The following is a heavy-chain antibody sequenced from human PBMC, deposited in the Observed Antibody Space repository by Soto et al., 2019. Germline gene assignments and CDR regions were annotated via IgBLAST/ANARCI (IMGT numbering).Heavy chain of an antibody. CDR3: ATFSIEAPGSFDY. Sequence: GESLKISCKGSGFSFPTYWIGWVRQMPGKGLEWMGIIYPRDSDTRYSPSFQGQVTISADKSISTAYLQWNSLKASDTAMYYCATFSIEAPGSFDYWGQGTLVTVSS. J-gene: IGHJ4*02. CDR1: GFSFPTYW. CDR2: IYPRDSDT. D-gene: IGHD6-13*01. V-gene: IGHV5-51*01.